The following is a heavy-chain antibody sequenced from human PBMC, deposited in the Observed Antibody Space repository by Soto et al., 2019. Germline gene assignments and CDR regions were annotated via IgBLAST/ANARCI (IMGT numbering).Heavy chain of an antibody. CDR1: GFTFSNYW. Sequence: GGSLRLSCEGSGFTFSNYWMSWVRQAPGKGLEWVANIKQDGSETYYVDSVKGRFTITRDNAKNSLFLQMHSLRAEDTAVFYCARDDYFGSGNIDYWGQGTLVTVSS. CDR2: IKQDGSET. J-gene: IGHJ4*02. V-gene: IGHV3-7*01. D-gene: IGHD3-10*01. CDR3: ARDDYFGSGNIDY.